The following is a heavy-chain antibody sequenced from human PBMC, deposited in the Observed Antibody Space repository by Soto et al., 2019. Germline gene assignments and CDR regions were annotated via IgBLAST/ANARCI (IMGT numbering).Heavy chain of an antibody. CDR3: AKDPVFSLSQERFDP. V-gene: IGHV3-23*01. Sequence: PGGSLRLSCAASGFTFSSYAMSWVRQAPGKGLEWVSAISGSGGSTYYADSVKGRFTISRDNSKNTLYLQMNSLRAEDTAVYYCAKDPVFSLSQERFDPWGQGTLVTVSS. CDR2: ISGSGGST. D-gene: IGHD2-15*01. CDR1: GFTFSSYA. J-gene: IGHJ5*02.